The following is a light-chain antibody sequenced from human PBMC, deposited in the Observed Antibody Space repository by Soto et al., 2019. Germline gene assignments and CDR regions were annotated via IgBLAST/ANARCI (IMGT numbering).Light chain of an antibody. J-gene: IGLJ1*01. CDR1: SSDVGGYNY. V-gene: IGLV2-14*01. CDR3: SSYTNSIYV. CDR2: DVN. Sequence: QSVLTQPASVSGSPGQSSTISCTGTSSDVGGYNYVSWYQQHPGKAPNLMIYDVNNRPSGVSNRFSGSKSGSTASLTISGLQAEDEADYYCSSYTNSIYVFGTGTKVTVL.